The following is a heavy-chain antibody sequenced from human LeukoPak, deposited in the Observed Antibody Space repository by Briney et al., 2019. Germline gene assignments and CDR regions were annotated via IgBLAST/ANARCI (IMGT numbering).Heavy chain of an antibody. CDR2: IYYSGST. Sequence: PSETLSLTCTVSGVSISSYYWSWIRQPPGKGLEWIGYIYYSGSTNYNPSLKSRVTISVDTSKNQFSLKLSSVTAADTAVYYCARDNSHCSSTSCLTWFDPWGQGTLVTVSS. CDR3: ARDNSHCSSTSCLTWFDP. D-gene: IGHD2-2*01. V-gene: IGHV4-59*01. CDR1: GVSISSYY. J-gene: IGHJ5*02.